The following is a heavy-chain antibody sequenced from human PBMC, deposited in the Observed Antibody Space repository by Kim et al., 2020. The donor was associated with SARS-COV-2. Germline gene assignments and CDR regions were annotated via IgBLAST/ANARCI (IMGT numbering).Heavy chain of an antibody. Sequence: SETLSLTCSVSGVSMSSGGHYWSWIRQLPGKGLEWIGYIYHNTRTDYNPSLKSRVTISVDTSQNQVSLKLKSVTAADTAVYYCTRGAELLWFGDWGQGTL. CDR1: GVSMSSGGHY. CDR3: TRGAELLWFGD. V-gene: IGHV4-31*03. D-gene: IGHD3-10*01. J-gene: IGHJ4*02. CDR2: IYHNTRT.